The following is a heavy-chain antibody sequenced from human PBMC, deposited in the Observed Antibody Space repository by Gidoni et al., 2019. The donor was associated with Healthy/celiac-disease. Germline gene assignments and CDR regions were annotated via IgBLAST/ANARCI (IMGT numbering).Heavy chain of an antibody. CDR2: ISGSGVST. CDR3: AKEDSWKVRGVITS. CDR1: GFTFSSYA. V-gene: IGHV3-23*01. Sequence: EVKLLESGGGLVQPGGSLRLYCAASGFTFSSYAISWVRPAPGKGRELVSAISGSGVSTYYADSVKGRFTISRDNSKNTLYLQMNSLRAEDTAVYYCAKEDSWKVRGVITSWGQGTLVTVSS. D-gene: IGHD3-10*01. J-gene: IGHJ5*02.